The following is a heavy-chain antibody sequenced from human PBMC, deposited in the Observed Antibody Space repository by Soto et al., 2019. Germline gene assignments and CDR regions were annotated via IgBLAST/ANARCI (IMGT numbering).Heavy chain of an antibody. CDR3: ARDIVVVVAANYYYYGMDV. D-gene: IGHD2-15*01. Sequence: ASVKVSCKASGYTFTSSGISWVRQAPGQGLEWMGWISAYNGNTNYAQKLQGRVTMTTDTSTSTAYMELRSLRSDDTAVYYCARDIVVVVAANYYYYGMDVWGQGTTVTVSS. V-gene: IGHV1-18*01. CDR1: GYTFTSSG. J-gene: IGHJ6*02. CDR2: ISAYNGNT.